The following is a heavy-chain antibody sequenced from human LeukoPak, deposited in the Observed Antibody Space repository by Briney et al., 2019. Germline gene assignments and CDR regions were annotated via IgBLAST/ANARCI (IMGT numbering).Heavy chain of an antibody. CDR2: ISSSSSYI. J-gene: IGHJ4*02. CDR1: GFTFSSYA. D-gene: IGHD3-22*01. Sequence: GGSLRLSCAASGFTFSSYAMNWVRQAPGKGLEWVSSISSSSSYIYYADSVKGRFTISRDNAKNSLYLQMNSLRAEDTAVYYCARDPFGNYDTLYWGQGTLVTVSS. V-gene: IGHV3-21*01. CDR3: ARDPFGNYDTLY.